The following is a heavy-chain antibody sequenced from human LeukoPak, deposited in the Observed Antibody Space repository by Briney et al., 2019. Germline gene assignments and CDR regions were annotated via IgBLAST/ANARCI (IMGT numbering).Heavy chain of an antibody. J-gene: IGHJ4*02. CDR2: INHSSGGT. CDR1: GYXFTAYY. V-gene: IGHV1-2*02. Sequence: GASVKVSCKASGYXFTAYYMHWVRQAPGQGLEWLGWINHSSGGTNYAQKFQGRVIMTRDTSISTAYMELSRLRSDGTAVYYCASPSNYGSGSQLNYWGQGTLVTVSS. CDR3: ASPSNYGSGSQLNY. D-gene: IGHD3-10*01.